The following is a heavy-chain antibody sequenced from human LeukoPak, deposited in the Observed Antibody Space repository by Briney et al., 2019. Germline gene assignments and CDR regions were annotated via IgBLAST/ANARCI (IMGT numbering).Heavy chain of an antibody. CDR2: IYYSGST. CDR3: ARDPRVDFWSGYYKGRHMGGMDV. CDR1: GGSISSGGYY. J-gene: IGHJ6*02. Sequence: SQTLSLTCTVSGGSISSGGYYWSWIRQHPGKGLEWIGYIYYSGSTYYNPSLKSRVTISVDTSKNQFSLKLSSVTAADTAVYYCARDPRVDFWSGYYKGRHMGGMDVWGQGTTVTVSS. D-gene: IGHD3-3*01. V-gene: IGHV4-31*03.